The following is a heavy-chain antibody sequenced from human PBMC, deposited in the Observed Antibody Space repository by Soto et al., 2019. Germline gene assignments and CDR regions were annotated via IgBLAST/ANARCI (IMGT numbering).Heavy chain of an antibody. CDR1: GFTFDSNG. Sequence: QVQLVESGGGVVQPGRSLKLSCAASGFTFDSNGMHWVRQAPGKGLEWVAVIWYDGSNKYYGDSVKGRFTVSRDNSKNTLDLQNNSLRAEDTDVYYCAREIFDKSGYYYYLDLWGRGTTVTVSS. CDR2: IWYDGSNK. D-gene: IGHD3-10*01. CDR3: AREIFDKSGYYYYLDL. V-gene: IGHV3-33*01. J-gene: IGHJ6*03.